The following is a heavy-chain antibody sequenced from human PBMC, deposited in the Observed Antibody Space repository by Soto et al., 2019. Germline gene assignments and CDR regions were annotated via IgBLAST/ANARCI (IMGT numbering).Heavy chain of an antibody. D-gene: IGHD2-2*01. CDR2: IYHSGST. V-gene: IGHV4-30-2*01. CDR3: ARVPTP. J-gene: IGHJ5*02. CDR1: GGSISSGRYS. Sequence: LQLQESGSGLVKPSQTLSLPCAVSGGSISSGRYSWSSIRQPPGKGLEWVMYIYHSGSTYYNSSLKSRVTSAVDRSTNQFSLKLSSVTAADKAVYYCARVPTPWGQGNLVTVSS.